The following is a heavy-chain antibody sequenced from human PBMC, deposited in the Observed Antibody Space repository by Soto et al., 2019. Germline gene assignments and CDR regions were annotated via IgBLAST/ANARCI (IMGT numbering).Heavy chain of an antibody. CDR1: GFTFSSYG. D-gene: IGHD2-15*01. CDR3: ARADCSGGSCRGWFDP. Sequence: QVQLVESGGGVVQPGRSLRLSCAASGFTFSSYGMHWVRQAPGKGLEWVAVIWYDGSNKYYADSVKGRFTISRDNSKNTLYLQMNSLRDEDTAVYYCARADCSGGSCRGWFDPWGQGTLVTVSS. V-gene: IGHV3-33*01. CDR2: IWYDGSNK. J-gene: IGHJ5*02.